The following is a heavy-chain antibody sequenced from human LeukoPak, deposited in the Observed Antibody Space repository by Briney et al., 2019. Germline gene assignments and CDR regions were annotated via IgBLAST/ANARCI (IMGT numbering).Heavy chain of an antibody. CDR2: IYYSGST. Sequence: PSETLSLTCTVSGGSISSYYWSWIRQPPGKGLEWIGYIYYSGSTNYNPSLKSRVTISVDTSKNQFSLKLSSVTAADTAVYYCARAVHVWGSYRYSFDYWGQGTLVTVSS. V-gene: IGHV4-59*01. CDR1: GGSISSYY. D-gene: IGHD3-16*02. J-gene: IGHJ4*02. CDR3: ARAVHVWGSYRYSFDY.